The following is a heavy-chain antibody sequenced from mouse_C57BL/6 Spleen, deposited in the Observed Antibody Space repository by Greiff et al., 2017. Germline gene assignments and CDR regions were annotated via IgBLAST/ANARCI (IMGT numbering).Heavy chain of an antibody. CDR1: GYAFSSSS. CDR3: ARWPIGYFDV. CDR2: IYPGDGDT. Sequence: VQLQESGPELVKPGASVKFSCKASGYAFSSSSMNWVKQRPGTGLEWIGRIYPGDGDTNYNGKFKGKATLTADKSSSTAYMQLSSLTSEDSAVYFCARWPIGYFDVWGTGTTVTVSS. V-gene: IGHV1-82*01. D-gene: IGHD2-12*01. J-gene: IGHJ1*03.